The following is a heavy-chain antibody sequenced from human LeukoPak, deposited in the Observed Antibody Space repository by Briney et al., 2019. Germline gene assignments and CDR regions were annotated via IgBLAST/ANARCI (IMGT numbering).Heavy chain of an antibody. CDR2: ISGSGGRT. CDR1: GFTFSSYA. J-gene: IGHJ4*02. D-gene: IGHD6-13*01. V-gene: IGHV3-23*01. CDR3: AKAAGTGYFDY. Sequence: GGSLRLSCPASGFTFSSYAMSWVRPAPGKGLDWVPAISGSGGRTYYADSVKGRFTISRDNSKNTLYLQMNSLRAEDTAVYYCAKAAGTGYFDYWGQGTLVTVSS.